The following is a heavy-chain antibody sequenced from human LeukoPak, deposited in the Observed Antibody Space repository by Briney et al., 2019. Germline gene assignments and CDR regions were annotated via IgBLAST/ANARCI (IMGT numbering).Heavy chain of an antibody. Sequence: SETLSLTCTVSGGSVDSRHYYWTWIRQSPGKGLEWIGSIYYTGNSYYNPSLKSRVTISLDTSENQFSLKLSSVTAADTAVYYCARDQGYSYGRFDYWGQGTLVTVSS. CDR2: IYYTGNS. J-gene: IGHJ4*02. D-gene: IGHD5-18*01. V-gene: IGHV4-39*07. CDR1: GGSVDSRHYY. CDR3: ARDQGYSYGRFDY.